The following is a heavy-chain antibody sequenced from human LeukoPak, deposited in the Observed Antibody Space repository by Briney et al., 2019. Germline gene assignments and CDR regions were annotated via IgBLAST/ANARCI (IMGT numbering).Heavy chain of an antibody. D-gene: IGHD3-3*01. CDR1: GFTFSDYY. CDR3: ARNTYYDFWSGPTNGMDV. Sequence: GGSLRLSCAASGFTFSDYYMSWIRQAPGKGLEWVSYISSSGSTIYYADSVKGRFTISRDNAKNSLYLQMNSLRAEDTAVYYCARNTYYDFWSGPTNGMDVWGQGTTVTVSS. CDR2: ISSSGSTI. J-gene: IGHJ6*02. V-gene: IGHV3-11*01.